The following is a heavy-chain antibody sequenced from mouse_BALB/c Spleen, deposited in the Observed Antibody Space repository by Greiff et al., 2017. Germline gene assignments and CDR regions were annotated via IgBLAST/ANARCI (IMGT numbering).Heavy chain of an antibody. CDR3: ARGTWGAWFAD. Sequence: EVQGVESGPDLVKPSQSLSLTCTVTGYSITSGYSWHWIRQFSGNKLEWMGYIHYSGSTNYNPSLKSRISITRDTSKNQFFLQLNSVTTEDTATYYCARGTWGAWFADWGQGTLVTVSA. CDR2: IHYSGST. V-gene: IGHV3-1*02. J-gene: IGHJ3*01. D-gene: IGHD3-3*01. CDR1: GYSITSGYS.